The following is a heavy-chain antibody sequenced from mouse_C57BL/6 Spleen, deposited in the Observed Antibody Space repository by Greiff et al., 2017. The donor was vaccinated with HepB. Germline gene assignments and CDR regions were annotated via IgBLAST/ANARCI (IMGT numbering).Heavy chain of an antibody. V-gene: IGHV1-50*01. Sequence: QVHVKQPGAELVKPGASVKLSCKASGYTFTSYWMQWVKQRPGQGLEWIGEIDPSDSYTNYNQKFKGKATLTVDTSSSTAYMQLSSLTSEDSAVYYCASLIGYFDYWGQGTTLTVSS. D-gene: IGHD3-1*01. CDR3: ASLIGYFDY. J-gene: IGHJ2*01. CDR1: GYTFTSYW. CDR2: IDPSDSYT.